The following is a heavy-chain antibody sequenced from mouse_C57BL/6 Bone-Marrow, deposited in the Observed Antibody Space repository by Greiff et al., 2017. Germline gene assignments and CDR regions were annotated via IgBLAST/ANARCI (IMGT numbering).Heavy chain of an antibody. Sequence: EVMLVESGGGLVKPGGSLKLSCAASGFTFSDYGMHWVRQAPEKGLEWVAYISSGSSTIYYADTVKGRFTISRDNAKNTLFLQMTSLRSEDTAMYDCARPPTVVAHYYAMDYWGQGTSVTVSS. CDR1: GFTFSDYG. CDR2: ISSGSSTI. CDR3: ARPPTVVAHYYAMDY. J-gene: IGHJ4*01. V-gene: IGHV5-17*01. D-gene: IGHD1-1*01.